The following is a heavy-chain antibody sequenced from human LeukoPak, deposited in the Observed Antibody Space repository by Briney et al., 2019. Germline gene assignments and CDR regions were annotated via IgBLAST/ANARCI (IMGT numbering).Heavy chain of an antibody. CDR2: INPNSGGT. J-gene: IGHJ5*02. CDR1: GYTFTGYY. CDR3: ARDRFGENWFDP. Sequence: GASVKVSCKASGYTFTGYYMHWVRQAPGHGLEWMGWINPNSGGTNYAQKFQGRVTMTRDTSISTAYMELRSLRSDDTAVYYCARDRFGENWFDPWGQGTLVTVSS. V-gene: IGHV1-2*02. D-gene: IGHD3-10*01.